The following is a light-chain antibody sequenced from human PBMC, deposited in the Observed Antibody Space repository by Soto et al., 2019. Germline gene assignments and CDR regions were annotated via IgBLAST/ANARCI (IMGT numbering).Light chain of an antibody. CDR1: QSLLHGNGYNY. J-gene: IGKJ2*01. CDR3: MQALQTPPT. Sequence: DIVMTQSPLSLPVTPGEPASISCRSSQSLLHGNGYNYLDWYLQKPGQSPQLLIYLGSNRASGVXDXXTGSGSGTDFTLKISRVEAEDVGVYYCMQALQTPPTFGQGTKLEIK. V-gene: IGKV2-28*01. CDR2: LGS.